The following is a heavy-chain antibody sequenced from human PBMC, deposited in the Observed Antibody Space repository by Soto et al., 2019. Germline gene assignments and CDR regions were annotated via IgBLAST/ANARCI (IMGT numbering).Heavy chain of an antibody. CDR1: GFTFSSYA. V-gene: IGHV3-23*01. CDR3: AKTLGYCSGGSCYATWDYYFDY. CDR2: ISGSGGST. J-gene: IGHJ4*02. Sequence: GGSLRLSCAASGFTFSSYAMSWVRQAPGKGLEWVSVISGSGGSTYYADSLKGRFTISRDNSKNTLYLQMNSLGAEDTAVYYCAKTLGYCSGGSCYATWDYYFDYWGQGTLVTVSS. D-gene: IGHD2-15*01.